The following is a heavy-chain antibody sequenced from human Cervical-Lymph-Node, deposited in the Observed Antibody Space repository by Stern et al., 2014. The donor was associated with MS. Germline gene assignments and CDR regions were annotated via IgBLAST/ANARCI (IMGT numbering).Heavy chain of an antibody. Sequence: VQLVQSGPEVKKPGSSVKDACKDSGGIIRKNAISWVRQAPGQGLEWMGGIIAIFGTTKYAQKFQGRVTITADESTSTVYMEICSLRHEDTALYYCAREAGYSFSYYGMDVWGQGTTVTVSS. CDR1: GGIIRKNA. V-gene: IGHV1-69*01. CDR3: AREAGYSFSYYGMDV. J-gene: IGHJ6*02. CDR2: IIAIFGTT. D-gene: IGHD5-12*01.